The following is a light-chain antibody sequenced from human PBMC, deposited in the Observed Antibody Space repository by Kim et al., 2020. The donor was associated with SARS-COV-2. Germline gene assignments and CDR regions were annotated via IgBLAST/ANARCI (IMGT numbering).Light chain of an antibody. CDR2: DAS. CDR1: QSVSKNY. V-gene: IGKV3-20*01. Sequence: EIVLTQSPGTLSLSPGERATLSCRASQSVSKNYLAWFQQKPGQAPRRLIYDASSRTAGIPDRFSGSGSGTDFTLTINRLEPDDFAVYYCQQYAHSPITFGQGTRLEIK. CDR3: QQYAHSPIT. J-gene: IGKJ5*01.